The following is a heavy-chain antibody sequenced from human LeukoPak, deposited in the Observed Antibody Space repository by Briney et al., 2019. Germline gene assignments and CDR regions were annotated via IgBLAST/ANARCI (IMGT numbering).Heavy chain of an antibody. CDR2: IYYSGST. D-gene: IGHD2-2*01. J-gene: IGHJ4*02. CDR3: ARDLSRGLDY. CDR1: GGSISSYY. Sequence: SETLSLTCTVSGGSISSYYWSWIRQPPGKGLEWIGYIYYSGSTNYNPSLKSRVTISVDTSKNQYSLKLSSVTAADTAVYYCARDLSRGLDYWGQGTLVTVSS. V-gene: IGHV4-59*01.